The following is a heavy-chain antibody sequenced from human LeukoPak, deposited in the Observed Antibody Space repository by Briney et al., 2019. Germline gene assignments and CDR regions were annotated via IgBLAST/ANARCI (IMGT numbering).Heavy chain of an antibody. Sequence: GGSLRLSCAASGFTFSSYWMSWVRQAPGKGLEWVANIKQDGSEKYYVDSVKGRFTISRDNAKNSLYLQMNSLRAEDTAMYYCARDSYQDYYGRFDPWGQGTLVIVSS. D-gene: IGHD3-10*01. J-gene: IGHJ5*02. V-gene: IGHV3-7*01. CDR3: ARDSYQDYYGRFDP. CDR1: GFTFSSYW. CDR2: IKQDGSEK.